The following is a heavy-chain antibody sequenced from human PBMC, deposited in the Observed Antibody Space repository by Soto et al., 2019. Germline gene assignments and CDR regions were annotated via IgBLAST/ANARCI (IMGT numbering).Heavy chain of an antibody. CDR3: ARVVRQQLAHWDYYYGMDV. V-gene: IGHV3-30-3*01. CDR1: GFTFSSYA. Sequence: HPGGSLRLSCAASGFTFSSYAMHWVRQAPGKALEWVAVISYDGSNKYYADSVKGRFTISRDNSKNTLYLQMNSLRAEDTAVYYCARVVRQQLAHWDYYYGMDVWGQGTTVTVSS. D-gene: IGHD6-13*01. J-gene: IGHJ6*02. CDR2: ISYDGSNK.